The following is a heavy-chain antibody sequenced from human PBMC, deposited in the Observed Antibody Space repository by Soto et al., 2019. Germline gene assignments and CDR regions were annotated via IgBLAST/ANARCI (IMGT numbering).Heavy chain of an antibody. CDR1: GASLTSGSYY. CDR3: ARWKYSYADLPGDWFGS. V-gene: IGHV4-61*01. J-gene: IGHJ5*01. D-gene: IGHD3-16*01. Sequence: QVQLQESGPGLVRPSETLSLTCTVSGASLTSGSYYWSWVRQPPGKGLEWIAYISRSGSTNYNPSLRTRATISVDTSKSQFSLRLTSVPPADTAMYYCARWKYSYADLPGDWFGSWGQGTLVTVSS. CDR2: ISRSGST.